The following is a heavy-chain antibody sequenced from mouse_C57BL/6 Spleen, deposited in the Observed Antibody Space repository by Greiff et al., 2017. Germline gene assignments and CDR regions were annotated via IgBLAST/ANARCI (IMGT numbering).Heavy chain of an antibody. V-gene: IGHV5-4*01. Sequence: EVMLVESGGGLVKPGGSLKLSCAASGFTFSSYAMSWVRQTPEKRLEWVATISDGGSYTYYPDNVKGRFTISRDNAKNNLYLQMSHLKSEDTAMYYCARDFTTAYFDYWGQGTTLTVSS. J-gene: IGHJ2*01. CDR1: GFTFSSYA. CDR3: ARDFTTAYFDY. CDR2: ISDGGSYT. D-gene: IGHD1-2*01.